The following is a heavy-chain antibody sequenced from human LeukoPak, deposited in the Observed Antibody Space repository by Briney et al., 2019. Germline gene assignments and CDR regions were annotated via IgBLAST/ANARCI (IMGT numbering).Heavy chain of an antibody. CDR1: GFIFNSFG. V-gene: IGHV3-48*04. CDR3: AKDKRKSIAVAGGGRGSFDY. J-gene: IGHJ4*02. CDR2: ISSSSSTI. Sequence: GGSLRLSCAASGFIFNSFGMNWVRQAPGKGLEWVSYISSSSSTIYYADSVKGRFTISRDNAKNSLYLQMNSLRAEDTALYYCAKDKRKSIAVAGGGRGSFDYWGQGSLVTVSS. D-gene: IGHD6-19*01.